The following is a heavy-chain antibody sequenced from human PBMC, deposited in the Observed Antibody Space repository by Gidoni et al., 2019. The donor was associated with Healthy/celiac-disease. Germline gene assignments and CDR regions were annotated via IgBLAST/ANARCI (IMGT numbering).Heavy chain of an antibody. V-gene: IGHV3-53*02. D-gene: IGHD2-15*01. CDR1: GFTVSSNY. CDR3: ARDSCSGGSCQGSNAFDI. CDR2: IYSGGST. J-gene: IGHJ3*02. Sequence: EVQLVETGGGLIKPGGSLRLSCAASGFTVSSNYMSWVRQAPGKGLEWVSVIYSGGSTDYADSVKGRFTISRDNSTNTLYLQMNSLRAEDTAVYYCARDSCSGGSCQGSNAFDIWGQGTMVTVSS.